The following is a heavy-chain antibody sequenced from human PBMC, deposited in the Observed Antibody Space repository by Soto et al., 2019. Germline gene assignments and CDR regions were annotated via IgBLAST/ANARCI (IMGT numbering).Heavy chain of an antibody. CDR3: ARDHPIKQYQLPGAWFDP. CDR2: IYYSGST. J-gene: IGHJ5*02. V-gene: IGHV4-31*03. Sequence: QVQLQESGPGLVKPSQTLSLTCTVSGGSISSGGYYWSWIRQHPGKGLEWIGYIYYSGSTYYNPXXKSRVTMPVDXXKXQXHLKLSSVTAADTAGYYCARDHPIKQYQLPGAWFDPWGQGTLVTVSS. D-gene: IGHD2-2*01. CDR1: GGSISSGGYY.